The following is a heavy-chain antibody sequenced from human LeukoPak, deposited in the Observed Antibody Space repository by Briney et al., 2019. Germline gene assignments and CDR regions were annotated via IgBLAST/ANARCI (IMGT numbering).Heavy chain of an antibody. CDR3: AKFGEFPLPPAGSGIDY. V-gene: IGHV3-23*01. D-gene: IGHD1-26*01. J-gene: IGHJ4*02. Sequence: GGSLRLSCAASGFIFSSYAMSWVRQAPGKGLEWVSAISGSGGSTYYADSVKGRFTISRDNSKNTLYLQMNSLRAEDTAVYYCAKFGEFPLPPAGSGIDYWGQGTLVTVSS. CDR2: ISGSGGST. CDR1: GFIFSSYA.